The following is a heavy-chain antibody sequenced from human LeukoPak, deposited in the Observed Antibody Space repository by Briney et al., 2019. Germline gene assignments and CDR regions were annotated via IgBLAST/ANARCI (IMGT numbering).Heavy chain of an antibody. CDR1: GGTFSSYA. CDR2: IIPIFGTA. Sequence: GASVKVSCKASGGTFSSYAISWVRQAPGQGLEWMGGIIPIFGTANYAQKFQGRVTITADESTSTAYMELSSLRSEDTAVYYCARVGYYGSGSYYYFDYWGQGTLVTVSS. V-gene: IGHV1-69*13. J-gene: IGHJ4*02. CDR3: ARVGYYGSGSYYYFDY. D-gene: IGHD3-10*01.